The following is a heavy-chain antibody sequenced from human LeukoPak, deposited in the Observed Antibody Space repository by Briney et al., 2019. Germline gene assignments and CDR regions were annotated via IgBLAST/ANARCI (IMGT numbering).Heavy chain of an antibody. D-gene: IGHD3-10*01. J-gene: IGHJ6*02. CDR3: ARAGSGDYYYYGMDV. CDR1: GGTFSSYA. V-gene: IGHV1-69*04. CDR2: IIPIFGIA. Sequence: SVKVSCKASGGTFSSYAISWVRQAPGQGLEWMGRIIPIFGIANYAQKFQGRVTITADKSTSTAYMELSSLRSEDTAVCYCARAGSGDYYYYGMDVWGQGTTVTVSS.